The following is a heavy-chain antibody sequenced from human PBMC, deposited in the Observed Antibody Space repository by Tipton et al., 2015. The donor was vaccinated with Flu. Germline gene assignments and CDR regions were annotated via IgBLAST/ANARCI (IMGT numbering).Heavy chain of an antibody. CDR1: GGSISSYY. CDR3: ARARISGYYYYMDV. V-gene: IGHV4-59*01. Sequence: TLSLTCTVSGGSISSYYWSWIRQPPGKGLEWIGYIYYSGSTNYNPSLKSRVTISVDTSKNQFSLKLSSVTVADTAVYYCARARISGYYYYMDVWGKGTTVTVSS. J-gene: IGHJ6*03. D-gene: IGHD1-14*01. CDR2: IYYSGST.